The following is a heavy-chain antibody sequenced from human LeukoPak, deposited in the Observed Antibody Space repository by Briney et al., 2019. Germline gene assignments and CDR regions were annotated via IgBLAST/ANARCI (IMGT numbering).Heavy chain of an antibody. Sequence: ASVKVSCKASGGTFVRYGISWVRQAPGQGLEWMGGIIPIFGTANYAQKFQGRVTMTTDTSTTTANMELRSLRSDDTAVYYCARASTHRYNWKSGQLSDAFDTWGQGTMVTVSS. CDR3: ARASTHRYNWKSGQLSDAFDT. D-gene: IGHD1-20*01. V-gene: IGHV1-69*05. J-gene: IGHJ3*02. CDR1: GGTFVRYG. CDR2: IIPIFGTA.